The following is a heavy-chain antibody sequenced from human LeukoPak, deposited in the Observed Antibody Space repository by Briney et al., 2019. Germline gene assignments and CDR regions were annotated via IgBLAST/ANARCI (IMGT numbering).Heavy chain of an antibody. CDR3: ARDVAGFDY. D-gene: IGHD6-19*01. J-gene: IGHJ4*02. V-gene: IGHV4-59*01. CDR1: GGSISSYY. CDR2: IYYNGST. Sequence: SETLSLTCTVSGGSISSYYWSWIRQPPGKGLEWIGYIYYNGSTNYNPSLKSRVTISVDTSKNQFSLKLSSVTAADTAVYYCARDVAGFDYWGQGTLVTVSS.